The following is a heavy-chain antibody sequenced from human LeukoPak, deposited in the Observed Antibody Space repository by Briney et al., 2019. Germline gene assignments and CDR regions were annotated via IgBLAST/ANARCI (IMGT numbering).Heavy chain of an antibody. D-gene: IGHD3-9*01. V-gene: IGHV3-15*01. CDR1: GFTFSYAW. Sequence: GGSLRLSCAASGFTFSYAWMSWVRQAPGKGLEWVGRMKSKTDGGTTDYAAPVKGRFTISRDDSKNTLFLQMSGLRTEDTAVYFCTTFDYDILTDDGSFDSWGQGTLVTVSS. CDR3: TTFDYDILTDDGSFDS. J-gene: IGHJ4*02. CDR2: MKSKTDGGTT.